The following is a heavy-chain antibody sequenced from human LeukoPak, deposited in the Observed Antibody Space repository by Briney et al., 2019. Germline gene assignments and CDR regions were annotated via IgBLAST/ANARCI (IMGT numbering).Heavy chain of an antibody. J-gene: IGHJ5*02. CDR3: AKDHSSSWETGDANNWFDP. V-gene: IGHV3-9*01. CDR2: ISWNSGSI. CDR1: GFTFDDYA. D-gene: IGHD6-13*01. Sequence: GGSLRLSCAASGFTFDDYAMHWVRQAPGKGLEWVSGISWNSGSIGYADSVKGRFTISRDNAKNSLYLQMNSLRAEDTALYYCAKDHSSSWETGDANNWFDPWGQGTLVTVSS.